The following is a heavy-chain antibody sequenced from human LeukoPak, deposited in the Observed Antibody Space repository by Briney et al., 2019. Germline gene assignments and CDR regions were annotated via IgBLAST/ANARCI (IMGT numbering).Heavy chain of an antibody. V-gene: IGHV3-9*01. CDR1: GFTFDDYA. CDR3: AKGLYGDYPDAFDI. D-gene: IGHD4-17*01. Sequence: GGSLRLSCAASGFTFDDYAMHWVRQAPGKGLEWVSGIRWSSGSIGYADSVKGRFTISRDNAKNSLYLQMNSLRVEDTALYYCAKGLYGDYPDAFDIWGQGTMVTVSS. CDR2: IRWSSGSI. J-gene: IGHJ3*02.